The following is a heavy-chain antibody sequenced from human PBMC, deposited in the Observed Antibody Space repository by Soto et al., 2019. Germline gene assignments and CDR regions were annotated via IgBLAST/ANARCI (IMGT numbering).Heavy chain of an antibody. Sequence: GESLKISCQSSGYTFSNFWIGWVRQLPGKGLEWMGIIYPGDHETRYSPSFHGKVTISADRSINTAYLQWNSLEASDTAFYFCARSPRSSPYFDYWGQGALVTAPQ. J-gene: IGHJ4*02. V-gene: IGHV5-51*01. CDR2: IYPGDHET. CDR1: GYTFSNFW. D-gene: IGHD2-15*01. CDR3: ARSPRSSPYFDY.